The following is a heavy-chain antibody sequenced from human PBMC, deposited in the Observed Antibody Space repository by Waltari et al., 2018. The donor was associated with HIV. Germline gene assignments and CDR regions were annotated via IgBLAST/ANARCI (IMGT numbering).Heavy chain of an antibody. D-gene: IGHD4-17*01. CDR2: IGPTT. Sequence: EVQLLESGGGLVQPGGSLRLSCAASAFTFSGYALTWVPQAPGKGLEWVSTIGPTTYYADSVKGRFTVSRDNSKNTLYLQMNSLRAEDTAVYYCAKGRDYGGNSPFDYWGQGTLLTVSS. CDR1: AFTFSGYA. CDR3: AKGRDYGGNSPFDY. V-gene: IGHV3-23*01. J-gene: IGHJ4*02.